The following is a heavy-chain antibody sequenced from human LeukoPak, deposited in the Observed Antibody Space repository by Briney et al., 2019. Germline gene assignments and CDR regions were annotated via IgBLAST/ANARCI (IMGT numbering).Heavy chain of an antibody. CDR1: GFTFSSYS. CDR3: ARDPEDTAFA. J-gene: IGHJ4*02. V-gene: IGHV3-21*01. Sequence: PGGSLRLSCAASGFTFSSYSMNWVRQAPGKGLEWVSSYSSSSNYINYADSVKGRFTISRDNAKNSLYLQMNSLRAEDTAVYYCARDPEDTAFAWGQGTLVTVSS. CDR2: YSSSSNYI. D-gene: IGHD5-18*01.